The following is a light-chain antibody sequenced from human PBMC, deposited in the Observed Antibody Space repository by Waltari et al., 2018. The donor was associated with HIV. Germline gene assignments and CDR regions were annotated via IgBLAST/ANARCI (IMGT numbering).Light chain of an antibody. Sequence: QSVLTQPPSASGTPGQRVTISCSGSSSNIGSKYVYWYQQLPGSAPKLLIYRNNQRPSGVPDRFSGSKSVTSASLAISGLRSEDEADYYCAAWTDSLRGVVFGGGTKLSVL. CDR1: SSNIGSKY. J-gene: IGLJ2*01. V-gene: IGLV1-47*01. CDR2: RNN. CDR3: AAWTDSLRGVV.